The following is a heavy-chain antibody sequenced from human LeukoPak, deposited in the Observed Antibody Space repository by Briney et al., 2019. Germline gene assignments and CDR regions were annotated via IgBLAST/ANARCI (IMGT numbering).Heavy chain of an antibody. CDR2: ISGSGGST. D-gene: IGHD5-24*01. CDR3: AKGGPQFFDY. V-gene: IGHV3-23*01. CDR1: RFTFGSSA. Sequence: LAGGSLRLSCAASRFTFGSSAMSWVRQAPGKGLEWVSTISGSGGSTYSTDSVKGRFTISRDNSKSTLYLQMNSLRVEDTAIYYCAKGGPQFFDYWGQGTLVTVSS. J-gene: IGHJ4*02.